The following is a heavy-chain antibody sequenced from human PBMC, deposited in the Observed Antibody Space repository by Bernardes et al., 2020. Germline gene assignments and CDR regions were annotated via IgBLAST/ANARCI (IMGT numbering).Heavy chain of an antibody. J-gene: IGHJ6*04. D-gene: IGHD3-10*01. CDR1: GFTFSSYA. CDR2: ISSNGGST. CDR3: VKVKFITMARGVLMDV. V-gene: IGHV3-64D*06. Sequence: GGSLRLSCSASGFTFSSYAMHWVRQAPGKGLEYVSAISSNGGSTYYADSVKGRFTISRDNSKNTLYLQMSSLRAEDTAVYYCVKVKFITMARGVLMDVWGEASSVTVHS.